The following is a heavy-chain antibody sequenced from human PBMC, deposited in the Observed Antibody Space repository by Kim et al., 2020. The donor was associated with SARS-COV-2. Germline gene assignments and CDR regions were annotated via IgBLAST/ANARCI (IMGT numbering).Heavy chain of an antibody. Sequence: GGSLRLSCAASGFTFDDYTMHWVRQAPGKGLEWVSLISWDGGSTYYADSVKGRFTISRDNSKNSLYLQMNSLRTEDTAVYYCAKDIGYGSGFDYWGQGT. CDR3: AKDIGYGSGFDY. CDR2: ISWDGGST. CDR1: GFTFDDYT. D-gene: IGHD3-10*01. J-gene: IGHJ4*02. V-gene: IGHV3-43*01.